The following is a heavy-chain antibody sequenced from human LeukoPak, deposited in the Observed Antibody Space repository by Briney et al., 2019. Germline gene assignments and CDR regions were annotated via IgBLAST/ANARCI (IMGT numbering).Heavy chain of an antibody. CDR2: IYYSGST. CDR1: GGSISSYY. CDR3: ARYYYESSGYYVLDY. J-gene: IGHJ4*02. V-gene: IGHV4-59*01. Sequence: SETLSLTCSVSGGSISSYYWSWIRQPPGKGLEWIGYIYYSGSTNYNPSLKSRVTISVDTSRNQFSLKLSSLTAADTAVYYCARYYYESSGYYVLDYWGQGTLVTVSS. D-gene: IGHD3-22*01.